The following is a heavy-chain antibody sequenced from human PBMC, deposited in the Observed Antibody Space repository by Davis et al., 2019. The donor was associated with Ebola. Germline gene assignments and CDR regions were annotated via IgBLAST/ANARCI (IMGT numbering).Heavy chain of an antibody. V-gene: IGHV3-23*01. Sequence: GESLKISCAASGFTFSSYAMSWVRQAPGKGLEWVSAISGSGGSTYYADSVKGRFTISRDNSKNTLYLQMNSLRAEDTAVYYCARAYDGYSYGGTDYWGQGTLVTVSS. CDR2: ISGSGGST. J-gene: IGHJ4*02. CDR3: ARAYDGYSYGGTDY. D-gene: IGHD5-18*01. CDR1: GFTFSSYA.